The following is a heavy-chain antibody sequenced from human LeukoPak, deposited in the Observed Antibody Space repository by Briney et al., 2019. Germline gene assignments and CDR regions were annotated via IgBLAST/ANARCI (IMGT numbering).Heavy chain of an antibody. D-gene: IGHD2-2*01. J-gene: IGHJ3*02. CDR2: IIPIFGTA. CDR1: GGTFSSYA. V-gene: IGHV1-69*13. CDR3: ARGDIVVVPAAAQGAFDI. Sequence: SVTVSCKASGGTFSSYAISWVRQAPGQGLEWMGGIIPIFGTANYAQKFQGRVTITADESTSTAYMELSSLRSEDTAVHYCARGDIVVVPAAAQGAFDIWGQGTMVTVSS.